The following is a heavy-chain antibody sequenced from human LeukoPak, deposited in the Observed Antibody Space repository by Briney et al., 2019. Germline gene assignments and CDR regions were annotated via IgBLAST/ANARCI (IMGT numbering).Heavy chain of an antibody. CDR2: ISSSSSTV. D-gene: IGHD2-2*01. V-gene: IGHV3-48*01. Sequence: GGSLRFSCAASGFTFSSYSMNWVRQAPGKGLEWVSYISSSSSTVYYADSVKGRFTISRDNSKNTLYLQMNSLRAEDTAVYYCATGPKNDGPAAIPFDYWGQGTLVTVSS. CDR1: GFTFSSYS. CDR3: ATGPKNDGPAAIPFDY. J-gene: IGHJ4*02.